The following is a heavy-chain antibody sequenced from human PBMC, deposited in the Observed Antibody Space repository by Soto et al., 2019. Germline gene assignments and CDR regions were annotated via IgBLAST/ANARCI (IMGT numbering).Heavy chain of an antibody. CDR1: GFSFGDSY. Sequence: QVQLVESGGGLVKPGGSLRLACAASGFSFGDSYMSWVSQAPGKGLEWLSYISGGSSYTNYADSVKGRFTISRDNAKRSLYLEINSLIDYDTAVSYCAKTIVAASGYYFDHWGQGNLVPCSS. CDR2: ISGGSSYT. D-gene: IGHD2-21*01. J-gene: IGHJ4*02. CDR3: AKTIVAASGYYFDH. V-gene: IGHV3-11*06.